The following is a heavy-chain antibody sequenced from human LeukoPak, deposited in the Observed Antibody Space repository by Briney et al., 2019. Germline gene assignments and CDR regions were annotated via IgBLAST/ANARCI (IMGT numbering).Heavy chain of an antibody. Sequence: SETLSLTCTVSGASIGSYYWSWIRQPPGEGLEWIGYIDYSGRPNYNLSLKSRVTISVDTSKNQFSLKLSSVTAADTAVYFCARHYPPDYTFDCWGRGTLVTVSS. CDR1: GASIGSYY. D-gene: IGHD4-11*01. CDR2: IDYSGRP. V-gene: IGHV4-59*08. J-gene: IGHJ4*02. CDR3: ARHYPPDYTFDC.